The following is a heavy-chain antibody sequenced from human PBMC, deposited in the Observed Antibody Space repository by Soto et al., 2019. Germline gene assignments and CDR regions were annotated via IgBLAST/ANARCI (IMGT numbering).Heavy chain of an antibody. V-gene: IGHV2-5*02. CDR3: AHRPIVRGVIGAHYEN. CDR1: GFSLNSSAVG. D-gene: IGHD3-10*01. CDR2: IYWDDDK. Sequence: QITLKESGPTLVKPTQTLTLTCTFSGFSLNSSAVGVGWIRQPPGKALEWLALIYWDDDKRYSPSLKSRLTKPRDPYKNQVVPTMNNMEPVDTGTYYCAHRPIVRGVIGAHYENWGQGTLVTVSS. J-gene: IGHJ4*02.